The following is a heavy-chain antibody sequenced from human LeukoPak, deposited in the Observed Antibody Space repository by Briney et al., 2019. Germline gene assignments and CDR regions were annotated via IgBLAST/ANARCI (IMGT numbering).Heavy chain of an antibody. CDR1: GFTFSSYA. CDR2: LYSGGST. D-gene: IGHD5-18*01. J-gene: IGHJ4*02. Sequence: GGSLRLSCAASGFTFSSYAMSWVRQAPGKGLEWVSVLYSGGSTYYADSVKGRFTISRDNLKNTLYLQMNSLRAEDTAVYHCARDLGYNYGYGYWGQGTLVTVSS. CDR3: ARDLGYNYGYGY. V-gene: IGHV3-66*01.